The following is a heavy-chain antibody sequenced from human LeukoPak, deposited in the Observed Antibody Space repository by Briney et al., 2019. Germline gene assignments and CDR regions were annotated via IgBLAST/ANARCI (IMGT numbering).Heavy chain of an antibody. J-gene: IGHJ4*02. Sequence: NPSETLSLTCTVSGGSIRSSSYYWGWIRQPPGKGLEWIGNIYYGGSTYYNPSLKSRVTTSVDTSKNQFSLKLSSVTAADTAVYYCARIQIGYSYGPTFDYWGQGTLVTVSS. V-gene: IGHV4-39*01. CDR2: IYYGGST. D-gene: IGHD5-18*01. CDR3: ARIQIGYSYGPTFDY. CDR1: GGSIRSSSYY.